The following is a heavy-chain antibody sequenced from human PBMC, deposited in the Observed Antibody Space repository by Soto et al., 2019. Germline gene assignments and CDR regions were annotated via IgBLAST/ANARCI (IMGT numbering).Heavy chain of an antibody. D-gene: IGHD4-17*01. V-gene: IGHV4-59*01. J-gene: IGHJ6*03. Sequence: PSETLSLTCTVSGGSISSYYWSWIRQPPGKGLEWIGYIYYSGSTNYNPSLKSRVTISVDTSKNQFSLKLSSVTAADTAVYYCARDGSHYGDYDANYYYYYYMDVWGKGTTVTASS. CDR1: GGSISSYY. CDR2: IYYSGST. CDR3: ARDGSHYGDYDANYYYYYYMDV.